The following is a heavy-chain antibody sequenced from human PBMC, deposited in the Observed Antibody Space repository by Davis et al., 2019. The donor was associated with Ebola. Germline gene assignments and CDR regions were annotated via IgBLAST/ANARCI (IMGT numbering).Heavy chain of an antibody. CDR2: LYHGGDT. Sequence: SETLSLTCIVSGYSIRTADQWGWVRQAPGKGLEWIGSLYHGGDTSTNPSLKGRVSISADMSKNQFSLKLSSVTAADTAVYYCARVDEPAAPYFDYWGQGTLVTVSS. CDR1: GYSIRTADQ. J-gene: IGHJ4*02. CDR3: ARVDEPAAPYFDY. V-gene: IGHV4-38-2*02. D-gene: IGHD2-2*01.